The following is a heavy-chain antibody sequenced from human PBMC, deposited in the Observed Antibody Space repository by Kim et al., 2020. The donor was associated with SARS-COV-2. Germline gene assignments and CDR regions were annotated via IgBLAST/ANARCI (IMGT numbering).Heavy chain of an antibody. CDR1: GFTFSDHY. J-gene: IGHJ6*02. Sequence: GGSLRLSCAASGFTFSDHYMDWVRQAPGKGLEWVGRTRNKANSYTTEYAASVKGRFTISRDDSKNSLYLQMNSLKTEDTAVYYCARELRITMVFYWGGMDVWGQGTTVTVSS. CDR3: ARELRITMVFYWGGMDV. V-gene: IGHV3-72*01. CDR2: TRNKANSYTT. D-gene: IGHD3-10*01.